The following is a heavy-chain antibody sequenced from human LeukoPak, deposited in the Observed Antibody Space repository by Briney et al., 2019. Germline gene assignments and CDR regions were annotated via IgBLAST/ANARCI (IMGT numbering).Heavy chain of an antibody. CDR3: TREAGDPSYGMDV. V-gene: IGHV3-48*03. Sequence: GGSLRLSCAASGFTFSNFEMNWVRRAPGKGLEWVSHITTDSSAKKYKDSVKGRFTISRDKAKNSLYLQMNSLRAEDTALYYCTREAGDPSYGMDVWGQGTSVTVSS. J-gene: IGHJ6*02. D-gene: IGHD3-10*01. CDR2: ITTDSSAK. CDR1: GFTFSNFE.